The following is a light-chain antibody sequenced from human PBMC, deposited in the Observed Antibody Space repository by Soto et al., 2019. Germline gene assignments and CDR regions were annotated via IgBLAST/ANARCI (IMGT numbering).Light chain of an antibody. CDR2: SAS. CDR1: QSISSY. V-gene: IGKV1-39*01. CDR3: QQSFSIPLT. J-gene: IGKJ4*01. Sequence: DLQMTQSPSSLSASVGDRVTITCRASQSISSYLSWYQQKAGKAPKLLIYSASSLQSGVPSRFSGSGSATEFTLTISSLQPEDFATYYCQQSFSIPLTFGGGTTVEIK.